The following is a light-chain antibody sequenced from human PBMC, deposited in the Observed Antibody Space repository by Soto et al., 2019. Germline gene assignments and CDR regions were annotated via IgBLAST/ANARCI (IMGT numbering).Light chain of an antibody. CDR3: QQRSNWPT. Sequence: EIVLKQSPGTLSLSQGERATLSCRASQSVSSNYLAWYQQKPGQAPALLIYGVSARAPGVPARFSGAGSGTEFTLTISSLEPEDFAVYYCQQRSNWPTFGQGTRLEIK. J-gene: IGKJ5*01. CDR1: QSVSSNY. CDR2: GVS. V-gene: IGKV3D-20*02.